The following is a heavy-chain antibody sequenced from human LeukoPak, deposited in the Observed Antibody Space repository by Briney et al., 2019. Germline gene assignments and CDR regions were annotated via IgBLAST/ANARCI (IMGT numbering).Heavy chain of an antibody. D-gene: IGHD4/OR15-4a*01. CDR2: ITSSGSPI. CDR3: ANEVRPNDY. V-gene: IGHV3-23*01. Sequence: GGSLRLSCAASGFTLSNYVMSWVRQAPGKGLEWVSYITSSGSPIYYADSVKGRFTISRDNSKNTLYLQMNSLRGEDTALYFCANEVRPNDYWGQGTLVTVSS. CDR1: GFTLSNYV. J-gene: IGHJ4*02.